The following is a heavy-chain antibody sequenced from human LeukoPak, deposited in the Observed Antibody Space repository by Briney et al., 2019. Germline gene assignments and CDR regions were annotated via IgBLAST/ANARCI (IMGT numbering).Heavy chain of an antibody. CDR3: ARSYSSSSWDHYYYYYMDV. V-gene: IGHV1-8*01. Sequence: WASVKVSCKASGYTFTSYDINWVRQATGQGLEWMGWMNPNSGNTGYAQKFQGRVTMTRDTSISTAYMELSSLRSEDTAVYYCARSYSSSSWDHYYYYYMDVWGKGTTVTVSS. CDR1: GYTFTSYD. CDR2: MNPNSGNT. J-gene: IGHJ6*03. D-gene: IGHD6-6*01.